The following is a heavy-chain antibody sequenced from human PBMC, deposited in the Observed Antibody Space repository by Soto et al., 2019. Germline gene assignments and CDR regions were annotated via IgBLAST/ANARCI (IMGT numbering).Heavy chain of an antibody. V-gene: IGHV3-23*01. D-gene: IGHD6-25*01. J-gene: IGHJ4*02. CDR3: AKFFVETGSNSGWPWSFHY. CDR1: GFAFSNYA. CDR2: ISGSGGTT. Sequence: EVQLLESGGCLVQPGRSLRLYCAASGFAFSNYAMSWGRQAPGRGLDWASAISGSGGTTYYADSVKGRFTISRDNSKNTLFLQMNSLRAEDAAVYYCAKFFVETGSNSGWPWSFHYWGQGTLVTVSS.